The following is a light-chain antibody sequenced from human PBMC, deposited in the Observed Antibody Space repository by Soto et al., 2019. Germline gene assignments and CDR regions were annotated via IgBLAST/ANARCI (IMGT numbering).Light chain of an antibody. CDR1: QSVSSN. CDR3: QQYKNWPRT. Sequence: EIVMPQSPATMSVSPGARSALSCRASQSVSSNLAWYQQNPGQAHRLPIYDASTRATGIPARFSGSGSGTDFTLTISSLQSEDFALYYCQQYKNWPRTFGQGTKVDIK. J-gene: IGKJ1*01. CDR2: DAS. V-gene: IGKV3-15*01.